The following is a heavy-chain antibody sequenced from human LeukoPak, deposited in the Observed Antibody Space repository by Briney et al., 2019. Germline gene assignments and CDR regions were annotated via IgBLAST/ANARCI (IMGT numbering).Heavy chain of an antibody. Sequence: PGGSLRLSCAASGFTFSSYAMHWVRQAPGKGLEYVSAISSNGGSTYYANSVKGRFTISRDNSKNTLYLQMGSLRAEDMAVYYCARGKRGYSYGLSDYFDHWGQGTLVTVSS. CDR1: GFTFSSYA. D-gene: IGHD5-18*01. CDR3: ARGKRGYSYGLSDYFDH. J-gene: IGHJ4*02. V-gene: IGHV3-64*01. CDR2: ISSNGGST.